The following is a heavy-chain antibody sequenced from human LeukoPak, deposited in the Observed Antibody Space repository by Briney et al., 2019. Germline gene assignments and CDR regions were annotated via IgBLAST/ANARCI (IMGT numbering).Heavy chain of an antibody. V-gene: IGHV4-39*07. CDR2: IYYRGTP. Sequence: SETLSLKCTVAGGSINGSGYHWGWIRQPPGKGLEWIGTIYYRGTPYHKPSLKSRVTISLDTPKNQYSLSLTSMTAADTAVYYCARGSYFDLWGRGTLVTVSS. CDR1: GGSINGSGYH. J-gene: IGHJ2*01. CDR3: ARGSYFDL.